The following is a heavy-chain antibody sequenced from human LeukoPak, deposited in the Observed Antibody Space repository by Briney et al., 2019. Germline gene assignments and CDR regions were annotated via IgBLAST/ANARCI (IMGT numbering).Heavy chain of an antibody. CDR2: IYYSRST. CDR1: GGSISSHY. Sequence: SETLSLTCTVSGGSISSHYWSWIRQPPGKGLEWIGYIYYSRSTNYNPSLKSRVTISVDTSKNQFSLKLSSVTAADTAVYYCARVRRYCSSTSCYSRYYFDYWGQGTLVTVSS. V-gene: IGHV4-59*11. CDR3: ARVRRYCSSTSCYSRYYFDY. J-gene: IGHJ4*02. D-gene: IGHD2-2*01.